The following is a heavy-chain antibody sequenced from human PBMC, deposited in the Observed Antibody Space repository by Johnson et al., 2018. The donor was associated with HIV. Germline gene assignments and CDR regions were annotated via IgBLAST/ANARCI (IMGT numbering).Heavy chain of an antibody. V-gene: IGHV3-33*06. CDR2: IWYDGSNK. D-gene: IGHD1-14*01. J-gene: IGHJ3*02. CDR1: GFTFDTYG. CDR3: AKIRTSGTGDAFDI. Sequence: QVQLVESGGGVVQPGRSLRLSCSASGFTFDTYGMHWVRQAQGKGLEWVAVIWYDGSNKYYADSVKGRFTISRDNSNNTLYLQMDSLRAEDTAVYYCAKIRTSGTGDAFDIWGQGTMVTVSS.